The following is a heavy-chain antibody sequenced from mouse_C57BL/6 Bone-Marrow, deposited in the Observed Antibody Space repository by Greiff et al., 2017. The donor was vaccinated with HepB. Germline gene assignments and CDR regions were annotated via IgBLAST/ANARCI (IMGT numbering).Heavy chain of an antibody. V-gene: IGHV5-6*02. J-gene: IGHJ3*01. CDR3: ARRRSSYDWFAY. Sequence: EVKVVESGGDLVKPGGSLKLSCAASGFTFSSYGMSWVRQTPDKRLEWVATISSGGSYTYYPDSVKGRFTISRDNAKNTLYLQMSSLKSEDTAMYYCARRRSSYDWFAYWGQGTLVTVSA. CDR2: ISSGGSYT. CDR1: GFTFSSYG. D-gene: IGHD1-1*01.